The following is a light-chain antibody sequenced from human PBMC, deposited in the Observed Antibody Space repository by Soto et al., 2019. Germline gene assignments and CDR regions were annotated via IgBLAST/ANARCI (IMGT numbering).Light chain of an antibody. Sequence: EIVLTQSPGTLSLSPGERATLSCRASQIVTSDYLAWYQQKPGQAPRLLIHGASTRASGIPDRFIGSGSGTDFPLTITSLEPEDFAVFHCQQYGRSPATFGQGTKLEIK. J-gene: IGKJ2*01. CDR1: QIVTSDY. CDR3: QQYGRSPAT. CDR2: GAS. V-gene: IGKV3-20*01.